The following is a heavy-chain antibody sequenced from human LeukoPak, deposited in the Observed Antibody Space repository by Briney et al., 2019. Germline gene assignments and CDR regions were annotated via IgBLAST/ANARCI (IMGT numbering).Heavy chain of an antibody. D-gene: IGHD3-10*01. CDR2: ISSSSSTI. CDR1: GFTFSSYS. J-gene: IGHJ4*02. Sequence: PGGSLRLSCAASGFTFSSYSMNWVRQAPGKGLEWVSYISSSSSTIYYADSVKGRFTISRDNAKNSLYLQMNSLRAEDTAVYYCARRSGSYKLGYWGQGTLVTVSS. V-gene: IGHV3-48*01. CDR3: ARRSGSYKLGY.